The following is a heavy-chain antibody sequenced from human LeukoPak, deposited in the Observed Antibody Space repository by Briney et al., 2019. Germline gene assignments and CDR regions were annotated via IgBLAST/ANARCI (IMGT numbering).Heavy chain of an antibody. V-gene: IGHV3-74*01. J-gene: IGHJ5*02. D-gene: IGHD6-19*01. CDR2: ISPTGSST. CDR1: GFSFSGHW. Sequence: GGSLRLSCAASGFSFSGHWMHWARQLPGKGLVWVSRISPTGSSTSYADSVKGRFTISRDNAKNTLYLQMNSLRGEDTAVYYCARALAVAGTGGFDPWGQGTLVTVSS. CDR3: ARALAVAGTGGFDP.